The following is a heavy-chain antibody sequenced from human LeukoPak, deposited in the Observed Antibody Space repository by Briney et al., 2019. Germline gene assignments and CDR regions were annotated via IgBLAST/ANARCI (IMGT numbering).Heavy chain of an antibody. V-gene: IGHV4-39*07. CDR1: GDSVSSSSYY. CDR2: VYYSGST. CDR3: GRGNKSFDP. J-gene: IGHJ5*02. Sequence: PSETLSLTCSVSGDSVSSSSYYWGWIRQPPGKGLEWIGCVYYSGSTYYNPSLKSRVTISVDTSQNQFSLQLTSVTAADTAVYYCGRGNKSFDPWGQGTLVTVSS.